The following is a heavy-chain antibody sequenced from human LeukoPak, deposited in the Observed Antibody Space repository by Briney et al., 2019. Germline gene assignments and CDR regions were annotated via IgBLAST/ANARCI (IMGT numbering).Heavy chain of an antibody. CDR1: GYSISSGYY. D-gene: IGHD6-6*01. CDR3: AAGSSSTGPLLYYYYYMDV. V-gene: IGHV4-38-2*01. Sequence: SETLSLTCAVSGYSISSGYYWGWIRQPPGKGLEWIGSIYHSGSTYYNPSLKSRVTISVDTSKNQFSLKLSSVTAADTAVYYCAAGSSSTGPLLYYYYYMDVWGKGTTVTVSS. CDR2: IYHSGST. J-gene: IGHJ6*03.